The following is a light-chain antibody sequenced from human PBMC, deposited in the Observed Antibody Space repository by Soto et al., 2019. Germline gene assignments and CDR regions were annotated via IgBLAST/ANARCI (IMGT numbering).Light chain of an antibody. CDR1: RTIIETNH. J-gene: IGLJ2*01. CDR3: AAWDDRLSGVA. Sequence: QSVLTQPSSTSRTPGQRVIISCSGSRTIIETNHVYWYQQLPGTTPKVLIYRNSQRPSGVPDRFSASKSGTSASLAIDGLRAEDEGNYYCAAWDDRLSGVAFGGGTKVTVL. CDR2: RNS. V-gene: IGLV1-47*01.